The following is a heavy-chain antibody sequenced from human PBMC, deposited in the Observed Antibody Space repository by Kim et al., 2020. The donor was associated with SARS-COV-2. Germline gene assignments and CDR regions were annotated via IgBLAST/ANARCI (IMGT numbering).Heavy chain of an antibody. CDR1: GGTFSSYA. D-gene: IGHD3-10*01. Sequence: SVKVSCKASGGTFSSYAISWVRQAPGQGLEWMGGIIPIFGTANYAQKFQGRVTITADESTSTAYMELSSLRSEDTAVYYCARLLLWFGESYVPFYGMDVWGQGTTVTVSS. CDR2: IIPIFGTA. J-gene: IGHJ6*02. CDR3: ARLLLWFGESYVPFYGMDV. V-gene: IGHV1-69*13.